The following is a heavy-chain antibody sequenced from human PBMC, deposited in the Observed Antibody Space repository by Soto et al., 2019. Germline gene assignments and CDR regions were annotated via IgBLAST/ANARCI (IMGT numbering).Heavy chain of an antibody. V-gene: IGHV4-59*01. CDR1: GGSISRYY. Sequence: PSETLSLTCTVSGGSISRYYWSWIRQPPGKGLEWIAYIYYSGSTTNFNPSLKSRVTMSVDTSKNQFSLKLSSVTAADTAVYYCARSSLVGYYYYMDVWGKGTTVTVS. CDR2: IYYSGSTT. CDR3: ARSSLVGYYYYMDV. J-gene: IGHJ6*03.